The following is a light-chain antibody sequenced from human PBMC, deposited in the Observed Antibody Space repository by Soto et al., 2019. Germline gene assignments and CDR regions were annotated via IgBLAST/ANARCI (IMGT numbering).Light chain of an antibody. CDR3: QEHDDSSCT. Sequence: DILMTQSPASLSASVGDRVTINCQASQDISNYLNWYQQKPGQAPNLLIYDASNLDTGDPSRFRERGSGTAFTSLIISMLHEDIVTYYCQEHDDSSCTFGQGTKVDI. CDR2: DAS. V-gene: IGKV1-33*01. CDR1: QDISNY. J-gene: IGKJ1*01.